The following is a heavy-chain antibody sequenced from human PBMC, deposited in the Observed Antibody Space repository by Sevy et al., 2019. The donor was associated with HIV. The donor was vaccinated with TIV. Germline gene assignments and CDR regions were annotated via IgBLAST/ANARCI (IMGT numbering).Heavy chain of an antibody. V-gene: IGHV3-30-3*01. Sequence: GGSLRLSCPASGFTFSSYAMHWVRQAPGKGLEWVAVISYDGSDKYYADSVKGRFTISRDNSKNTLYLQMNSLRAEDTAVYYCARDGAGYNYVSHYDYWGQGTLVTVSS. CDR2: ISYDGSDK. J-gene: IGHJ4*02. CDR1: GFTFSSYA. CDR3: ARDGAGYNYVSHYDY. D-gene: IGHD5-12*01.